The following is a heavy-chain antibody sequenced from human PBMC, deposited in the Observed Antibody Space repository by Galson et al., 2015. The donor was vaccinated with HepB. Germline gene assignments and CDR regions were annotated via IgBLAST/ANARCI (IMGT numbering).Heavy chain of an antibody. CDR1: GYTFTSYG. V-gene: IGHV1-18*01. CDR2: ISAYNGNT. D-gene: IGHD1-26*01. CDR3: ARDTFMSGSSRYFDY. J-gene: IGHJ4*02. Sequence: SVKVSCTASGYTFTSYGISWVRQAPGQGLEWMGWISAYNGNTNYAQKVKGRVTITTDTSKSTAYMELRSLRSDDTAVYYCARDTFMSGSSRYFDYWGQGTLVTVSS.